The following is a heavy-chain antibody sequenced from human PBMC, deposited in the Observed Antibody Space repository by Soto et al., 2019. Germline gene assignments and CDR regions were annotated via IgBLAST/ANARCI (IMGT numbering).Heavy chain of an antibody. CDR3: ARASTYGESDY. D-gene: IGHD3-10*01. CDR2: IDPNSGDT. CDR1: GYTFTNYF. V-gene: IGHV1-2*02. J-gene: IGHJ4*02. Sequence: QVHLVQSGAEVKKPGASVKVSCKASGYTFTNYFLHWVRQAPGQGLEWMGWIDPNSGDTKYSQKLQGRATMTRDTSISTAYMELTRLRSDDTAVYLCARASTYGESDYWGQGTLVTVSS.